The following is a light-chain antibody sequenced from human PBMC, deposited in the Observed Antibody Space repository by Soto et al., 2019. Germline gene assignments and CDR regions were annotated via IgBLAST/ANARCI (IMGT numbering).Light chain of an antibody. Sequence: DIPMTQSPSTLSASVGDRVTITCRASQSISSWLAWYQQKPGKAPKLLIYKASSLESGVPSRFSGSGSGTEFTLTISSLQPDDFATYYCQQYSSYLWTFGQGTKVEIK. CDR2: KAS. V-gene: IGKV1-5*03. CDR1: QSISSW. CDR3: QQYSSYLWT. J-gene: IGKJ1*01.